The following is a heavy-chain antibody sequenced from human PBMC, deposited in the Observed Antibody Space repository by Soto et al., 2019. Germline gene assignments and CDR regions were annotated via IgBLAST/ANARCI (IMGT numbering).Heavy chain of an antibody. CDR2: ISYDGNNE. D-gene: IGHD2-8*01. CDR3: AKSRTNLRSGDYGMEV. CDR1: GFTFSSYG. Sequence: QVQLVESGGGVVQPGRSLRLSCAASGFTFSSYGLHWVRQAPGKGLEWVALISYDGNNEYYADSVKGRFTVSRDNSKSTLYLLMNSLRAEETAVYYCAKSRTNLRSGDYGMEVWGQGTTVTVSS. J-gene: IGHJ6*02. V-gene: IGHV3-30*18.